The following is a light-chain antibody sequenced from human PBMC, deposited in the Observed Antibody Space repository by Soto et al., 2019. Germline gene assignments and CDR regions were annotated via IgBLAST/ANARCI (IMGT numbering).Light chain of an antibody. CDR2: DAS. J-gene: IGKJ2*01. CDR3: QQYNSYSPYT. CDR1: QSISSW. V-gene: IGKV1-5*01. Sequence: DIQMTQSPSTLSASVGDRVTITSRAIQSISSWLAWYQQKPGKAPKLLIYDASSLESGVPSRFSGSGSGTEFTLTIRSLQRDDVATYYCQQYNSYSPYTFGQGTKLEIK.